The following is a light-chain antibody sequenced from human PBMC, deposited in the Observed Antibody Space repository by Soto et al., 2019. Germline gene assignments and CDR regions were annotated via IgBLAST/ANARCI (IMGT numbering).Light chain of an antibody. J-gene: IGLJ3*02. CDR1: SSDVGGYNY. Sequence: QSALTQPASVSGSPGQSITISCTGTSSDVGGYNYVSWYQQRPGKAPKLMIYEVSHRPSGVSNRFSGSKSGNTASLTISGLQSDDEADYYCSAYSSSGTWVFGGGTKLTVL. CDR2: EVS. V-gene: IGLV2-14*01. CDR3: SAYSSSGTWV.